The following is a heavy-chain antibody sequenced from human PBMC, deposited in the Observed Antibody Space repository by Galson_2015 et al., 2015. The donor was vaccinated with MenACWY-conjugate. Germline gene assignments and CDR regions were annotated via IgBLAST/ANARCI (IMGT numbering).Heavy chain of an antibody. CDR2: ITGSGGTT. CDR1: GFTFTTYA. Sequence: SLRLSCAASGFTFTTYAMSWVRQAPGKGLEWVSAITGSGGTTYYADSVKGRFTISRDNSKNTLNLQMNSLRAEDTALYYCARSTLGQLRNPLYWGQGTRVTVSP. D-gene: IGHD5-12*01. V-gene: IGHV3-23*01. CDR3: ARSTLGQLRNPLY. J-gene: IGHJ4*02.